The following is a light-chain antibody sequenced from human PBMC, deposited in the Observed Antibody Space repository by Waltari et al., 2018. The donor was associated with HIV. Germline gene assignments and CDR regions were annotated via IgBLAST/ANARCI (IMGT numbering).Light chain of an antibody. Sequence: AIQLTQSPSSLSASVGDRVTITCRASQGISSALAWYQQKPGKAPNLLIYDASSLESGVPSRFSGSGSGRDFTFTISSLQPEDFATYYCQQFNSYPLTFGGGTKVEIK. CDR2: DAS. J-gene: IGKJ4*01. V-gene: IGKV1-13*02. CDR1: QGISSA. CDR3: QQFNSYPLT.